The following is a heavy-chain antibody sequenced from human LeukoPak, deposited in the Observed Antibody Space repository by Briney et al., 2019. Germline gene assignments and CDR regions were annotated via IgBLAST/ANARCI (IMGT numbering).Heavy chain of an antibody. V-gene: IGHV3-23*01. CDR3: AKDRSIGTYYTFDH. D-gene: IGHD1-26*01. Sequence: GGSLRLSWAASGFTFSTYAMSWVRQPPGKGLEWVSAFSGSGGNTYYADSVKGRFTVSRDNSNNRLYLQMSGLTAADTAVYYCAKDRSIGTYYTFDHWGQGTLVTVSS. J-gene: IGHJ4*02. CDR2: FSGSGGNT. CDR1: GFTFSTYA.